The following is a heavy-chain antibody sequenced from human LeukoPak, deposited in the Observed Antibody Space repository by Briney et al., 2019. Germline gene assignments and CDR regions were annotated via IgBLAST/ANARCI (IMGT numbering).Heavy chain of an antibody. J-gene: IGHJ3*02. Sequence: GSLRLSCSGSDFSLPNSVMSWVRQAPGKGLEWVSYISSTSTTIYYADSLKGQFTISRDNAKNSLYLQMNSLRAEDSSVYYCARPTTVTTISADAFDIWGQGTMVTVSS. CDR3: ARPTTVTTISADAFDI. V-gene: IGHV3-48*04. D-gene: IGHD4-17*01. CDR1: DFSLPNSV. CDR2: ISSTSTTI.